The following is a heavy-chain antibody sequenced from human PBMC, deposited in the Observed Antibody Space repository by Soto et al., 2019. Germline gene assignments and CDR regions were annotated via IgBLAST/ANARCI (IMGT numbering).Heavy chain of an antibody. D-gene: IGHD5-12*01. CDR2: IYSGGST. J-gene: IGHJ4*02. CDR1: GFTVSSNY. Sequence: PGGSLRLSCAASGFTVSSNYMSWVRQAPGKGLEWVSVIYSGGSTYYADSVKGRFTISRDNSKNTLYLQMNSLSAEDTAVYYCAKEWGRARGYNYGNTYFDYWGQGTRVTVSS. V-gene: IGHV3-53*01. CDR3: AKEWGRARGYNYGNTYFDY.